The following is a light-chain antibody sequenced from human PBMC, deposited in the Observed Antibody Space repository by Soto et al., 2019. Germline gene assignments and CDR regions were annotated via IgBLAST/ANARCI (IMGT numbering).Light chain of an antibody. CDR2: AAS. Sequence: DIQMTQSPSSVSASVGDRVTITCRASQDISSWLAWYQQKSGKAPKLLIDAASTLQSGVPSRFSGSGSGTDFTLTISSLQPEDFATYYCQQATVSRTLFGQGTKLEIK. CDR3: QQATVSRTL. CDR1: QDISSW. V-gene: IGKV1-12*01. J-gene: IGKJ2*01.